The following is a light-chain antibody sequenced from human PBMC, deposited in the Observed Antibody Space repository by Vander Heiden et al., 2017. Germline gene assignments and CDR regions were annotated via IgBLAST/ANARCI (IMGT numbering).Light chain of an antibody. Sequence: DIVMTQSPDSLASALGERATINCTSSQSVLYSSNNKNYLAWYQQKPEQPPKMLIYRVSTRESGVPDRFSGRGSGRDFTLTISSLQGEDVAVYYSQQNYSAPLTFGGGTKVEIK. CDR1: QSVLYSSNNKNY. V-gene: IGKV4-1*01. J-gene: IGKJ4*01. CDR2: RVS. CDR3: QQNYSAPLT.